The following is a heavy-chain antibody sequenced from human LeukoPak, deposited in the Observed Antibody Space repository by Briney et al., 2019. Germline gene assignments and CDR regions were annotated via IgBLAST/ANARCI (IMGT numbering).Heavy chain of an antibody. V-gene: IGHV3-23*01. Sequence: PGGSLRLSCAASGFTFSSYAMSWVRQAPGKGLEWVSAISGSGGSTYYADSVKGRFTISRDNSKNTLYLQMNSLRAEDTAVYYCAKGGLCITGTPSDYWGQGTLVTVSS. CDR3: AKGGLCITGTPSDY. CDR1: GFTFSSYA. D-gene: IGHD1-7*01. CDR2: ISGSGGST. J-gene: IGHJ4*02.